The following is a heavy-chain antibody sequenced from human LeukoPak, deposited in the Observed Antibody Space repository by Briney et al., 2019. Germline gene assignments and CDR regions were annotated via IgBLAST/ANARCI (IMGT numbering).Heavy chain of an antibody. Sequence: SQTLSLTCTVSGGSISSGDYYWSWIRQPPGKGLEWIGYIYYSGSTYYNPSLKSRVTISVDTSKNQFSLKLSSVTAADTAVYYCARVMITSGGAIDYWGQGTLVTVSS. CDR3: ARVMITSGGAIDY. D-gene: IGHD3-16*01. CDR1: GGSISSGDYY. V-gene: IGHV4-30-4*01. J-gene: IGHJ4*02. CDR2: IYYSGST.